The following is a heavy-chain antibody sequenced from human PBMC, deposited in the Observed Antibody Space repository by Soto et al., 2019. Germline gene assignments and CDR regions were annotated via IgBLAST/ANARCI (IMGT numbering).Heavy chain of an antibody. Sequence: VQLLESGGGLVQPGGSLRLSCAGSGFTFGNYWMHWVRQAPGQGLVWVSRIDYDGGGINYADFVRGRFTISRDNANNTLYLQTNSLRAEDTATYYCVRDSHRDYWGQGTLVTVSS. V-gene: IGHV3-74*01. CDR1: GFTFGNYW. J-gene: IGHJ4*02. CDR3: VRDSHRDY. CDR2: IDYDGGGI.